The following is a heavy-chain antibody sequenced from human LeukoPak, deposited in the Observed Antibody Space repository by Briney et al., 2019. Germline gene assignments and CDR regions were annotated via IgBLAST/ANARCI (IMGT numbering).Heavy chain of an antibody. J-gene: IGHJ4*02. CDR2: IKEDGSEK. Sequence: GGSLRLSCAVSGFTIRRYWMSWVRQAPGKGLEWLASIKEDGSEKYYVDSVKGRFTISRDNAKNSLYLQMDSLRAEDTGVYYCARDDIATYDYWGQGTLVTVSS. V-gene: IGHV3-7*01. CDR1: GFTIRRYW. D-gene: IGHD2-15*01. CDR3: ARDDIATYDY.